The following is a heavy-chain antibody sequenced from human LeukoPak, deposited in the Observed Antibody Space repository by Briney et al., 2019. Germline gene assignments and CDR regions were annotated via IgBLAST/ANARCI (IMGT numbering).Heavy chain of an antibody. CDR1: GFTFSSYG. CDR3: AKGGGGGIRGYYFGY. CDR2: ISGSGGST. Sequence: GGSLRLSCAASGFTFSSYGMSWVRQAPGKGLEWVSAISGSGGSTYYADSVKGRFTISRDNSKNTLYLQMNSLRAEDTAVYYCAKGGGGGIRGYYFGYWGQGTLVTVSS. V-gene: IGHV3-23*01. D-gene: IGHD1-26*01. J-gene: IGHJ4*02.